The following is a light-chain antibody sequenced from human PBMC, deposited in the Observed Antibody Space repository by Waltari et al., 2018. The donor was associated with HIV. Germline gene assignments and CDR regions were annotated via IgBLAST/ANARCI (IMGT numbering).Light chain of an antibody. Sequence: SYELTQPPSVSVSPGQTARITCPGSAFPQQYGYWYQQKPGQAPVLVIYKDSERPSGIPERFSGSSSGTTVTLTISGVQAEDEADYHCQSADSSGTYVVFGGGTKLTVL. J-gene: IGLJ2*01. CDR1: AFPQQY. CDR3: QSADSSGTYVV. CDR2: KDS. V-gene: IGLV3-25*03.